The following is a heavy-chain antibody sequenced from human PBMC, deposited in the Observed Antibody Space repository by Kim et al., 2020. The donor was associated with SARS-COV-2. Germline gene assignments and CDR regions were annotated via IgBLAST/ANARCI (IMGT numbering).Heavy chain of an antibody. Sequence: GGSLRLSCTASEFTFSTFGMHWVRQAPGKGLEWVAVIWYDGSNKYYADSVKGRFTISRDNSKNTLYLQMNSLSAEDTAVYYCARGYGGGDPYGYSYNRYYFDSWGQGTLVTVSS. V-gene: IGHV3-33*01. CDR2: IWYDGSNK. D-gene: IGHD5-18*01. CDR3: ARGYGGGDPYGYSYNRYYFDS. J-gene: IGHJ4*02. CDR1: EFTFSTFG.